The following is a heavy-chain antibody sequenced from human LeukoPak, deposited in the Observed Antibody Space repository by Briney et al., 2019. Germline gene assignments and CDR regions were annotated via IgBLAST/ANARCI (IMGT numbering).Heavy chain of an antibody. D-gene: IGHD3-10*01. J-gene: IGHJ4*02. CDR2: ISVDNITI. CDR3: TRGPYYGDY. V-gene: IGHV3-48*02. Sequence: GGSLRLSCATSGFTFSAYSLNWVRQAPGKGLEWLSYISVDNITIYYADSVRGRFTIPRDNAQNSLYLQMSSLRNEDTAVYYCTRGPYYGDYWGQGTLVTVSS. CDR1: GFTFSAYS.